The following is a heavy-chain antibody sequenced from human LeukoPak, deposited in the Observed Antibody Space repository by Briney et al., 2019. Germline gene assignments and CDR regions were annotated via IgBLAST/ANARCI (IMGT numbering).Heavy chain of an antibody. Sequence: ASVKVSCKASGYTFSSYYMHWVRQAPGQGLEWMGWINPNSGGTNYAQKFQGRVTMTRDTSISTAYMELSRLRSDDTAVYYCAREIGVGATLGDDYWGQGTLVTVSS. J-gene: IGHJ4*02. CDR1: GYTFSSYY. D-gene: IGHD1-26*01. V-gene: IGHV1-2*02. CDR3: AREIGVGATLGDDY. CDR2: INPNSGGT.